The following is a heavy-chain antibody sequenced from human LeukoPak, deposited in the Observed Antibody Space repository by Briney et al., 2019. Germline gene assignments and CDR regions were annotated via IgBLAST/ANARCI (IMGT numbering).Heavy chain of an antibody. CDR1: GHPFTSYG. J-gene: IGHJ4*02. D-gene: IGHD1-26*01. V-gene: IGHV1-18*01. CDR2: ISAYNGNT. CDR3: AILERPGIVGADWIDY. Sequence: ASVKVSCKASGHPFTSYGISWVRQAPGQGLEWMGWISAYNGNTNYAQKLQGRVTMTTDTSTSTAYMELRSLRSDDTAVYYCAILERPGIVGADWIDYWGQGTLVTVSS.